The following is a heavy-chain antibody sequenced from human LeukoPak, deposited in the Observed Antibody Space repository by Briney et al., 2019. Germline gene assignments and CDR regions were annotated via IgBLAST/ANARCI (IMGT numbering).Heavy chain of an antibody. V-gene: IGHV3-23*01. D-gene: IGHD4-17*01. Sequence: GGSLRLSCAASGYTFSDYPMTWVRQAPGKGLEWVSGVSAGDGVAYYADSVKGRFTISRDNSRNTLYLQMNSLRVEDTAVYCCAKDNRRDYGDYDPYWGQGTLVTVSS. J-gene: IGHJ4*02. CDR2: VSAGDGVA. CDR1: GYTFSDYP. CDR3: AKDNRRDYGDYDPY.